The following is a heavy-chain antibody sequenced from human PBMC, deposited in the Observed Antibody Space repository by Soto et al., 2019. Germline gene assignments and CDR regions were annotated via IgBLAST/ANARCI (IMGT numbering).Heavy chain of an antibody. J-gene: IGHJ4*02. V-gene: IGHV4-39*01. CDR2: IYYSGST. Sequence: QSQTLSLTCTVSGGSISSSSYYWGWIRQPPGKGLEWIGSIYYSGSTYYNPSLKSRVTISVDTSKNQFSLKLSSVTAADTAVYYCARWSGYYRKGYFDYWGQGTLVTVSS. D-gene: IGHD3-3*01. CDR1: GGSISSSSYY. CDR3: ARWSGYYRKGYFDY.